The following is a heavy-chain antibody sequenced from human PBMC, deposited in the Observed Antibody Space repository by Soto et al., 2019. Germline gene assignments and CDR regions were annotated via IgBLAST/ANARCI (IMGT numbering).Heavy chain of an antibody. Sequence: GSLRLSCAASGFTFSSYGMHWVRQAPGKGLEWVAVISYDGSNKYYADSVKGRFTISRDNSKNTLYLQMNSLRAEDTAVYYCAKDSFTVPYEGYYFDYWGQGT. V-gene: IGHV3-30*18. CDR1: GFTFSSYG. D-gene: IGHD4-17*01. J-gene: IGHJ4*02. CDR2: ISYDGSNK. CDR3: AKDSFTVPYEGYYFDY.